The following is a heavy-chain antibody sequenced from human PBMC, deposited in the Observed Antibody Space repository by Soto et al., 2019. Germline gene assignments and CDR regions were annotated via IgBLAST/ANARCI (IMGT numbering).Heavy chain of an antibody. Sequence: ASEAVSSKASGYSFSGYYMHWVRQDPGRGLEWMGWINPNSGGTNYAQKFQGRVTMTRDTSISTAYMELSRLRSDDTAVYYCARARRGTYYDTQGQYFQHWGQGTLVTVSS. V-gene: IGHV1-2*02. CDR3: ARARRGTYYDTQGQYFQH. CDR1: GYSFSGYY. CDR2: INPNSGGT. D-gene: IGHD3-22*01. J-gene: IGHJ1*01.